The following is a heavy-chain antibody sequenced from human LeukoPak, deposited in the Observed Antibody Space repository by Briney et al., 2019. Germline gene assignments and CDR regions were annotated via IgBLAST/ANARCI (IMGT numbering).Heavy chain of an antibody. D-gene: IGHD3-22*01. Sequence: SLRLSCAASGFNFNDYSMNWVRQAPGKGLEWVSGISWNSGSMEYADSVKGRFTISRDNAKNSLYLQMNSLRAEDTAVYYCAKDVVNYYDSSGYYSFDYWGQGTLVTVSS. CDR2: ISWNSGSM. CDR1: GFNFNDYS. CDR3: AKDVVNYYDSSGYYSFDY. J-gene: IGHJ4*02. V-gene: IGHV3-9*01.